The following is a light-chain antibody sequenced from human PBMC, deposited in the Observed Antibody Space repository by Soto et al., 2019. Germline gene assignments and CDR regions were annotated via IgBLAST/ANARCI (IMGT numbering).Light chain of an antibody. CDR1: SGHSSYA. V-gene: IGLV4-69*02. CDR2: LTSDGSH. CDR3: QTWSTGIRV. J-gene: IGLJ3*02. Sequence: QPVLTQSPSASASLGASVKLTCTLSSGHSSYASAWHQQQPEKGARYLMKLTSDGSHSKGDGIPDRFSGSSSGAERYLTISSLQSEDEADYYCQTWSTGIRVFGGGIKLTVL.